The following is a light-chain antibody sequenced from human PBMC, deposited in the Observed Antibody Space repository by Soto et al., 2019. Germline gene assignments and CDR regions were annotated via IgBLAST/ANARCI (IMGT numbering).Light chain of an antibody. CDR1: RIVSVDS. CDR2: AAS. V-gene: IGKV3-20*01. CDR3: QQYGGSPIT. J-gene: IGKJ5*01. Sequence: ESLLTQSPGTLSLSPGERATLSCRAGRIVSVDSLAGYQQEGGQAPRLLIYAASTRATGVPDRFSGTGSGTDFALTFSRLETDDSAVYYCQQYGGSPITFGQGTRLE.